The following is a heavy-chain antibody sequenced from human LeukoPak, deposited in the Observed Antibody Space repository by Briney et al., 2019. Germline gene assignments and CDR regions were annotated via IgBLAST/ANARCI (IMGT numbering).Heavy chain of an antibody. V-gene: IGHV4-38-2*02. CDR2: IYHSGST. CDR3: ARISGGIYGSGSYYNPTYFDY. J-gene: IGHJ4*02. Sequence: PSETLSLTCTVSGYSISSGYYWGWIRQPPGKGLEWIGSIYHSGSTYYNPSLKSRVTISVDTSKNQFSLKLSSVTAADTAVYYCARISGGIYGSGSYYNPTYFDYWGQGTLVTVSS. D-gene: IGHD3-10*01. CDR1: GYSISSGYY.